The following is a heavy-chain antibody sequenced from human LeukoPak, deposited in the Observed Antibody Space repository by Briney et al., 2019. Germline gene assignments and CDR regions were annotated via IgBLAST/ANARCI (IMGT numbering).Heavy chain of an antibody. V-gene: IGHV4-61*02. D-gene: IGHD3-10*01. CDR3: ASLGSRDF. CDR2: IYSGTT. Sequence: SETLSLTCTVSGASISSDNDYWNWIRQPAGKGLEWIGRIYSGTTNYDPSLKSRVSISVDTSKNQFSLKMTSVTAADTAVYYCASLGSRDFWGQGTLVTISS. J-gene: IGHJ4*02. CDR1: GASISSDNDY.